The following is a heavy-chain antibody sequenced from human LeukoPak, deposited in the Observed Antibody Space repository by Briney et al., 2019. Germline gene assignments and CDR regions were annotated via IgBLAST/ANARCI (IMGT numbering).Heavy chain of an antibody. CDR2: ISRTGGGT. CDR1: GFTFSSYA. D-gene: IGHD5-12*01. Sequence: GGSLRLSCAASGFTFSSYAMSWVRQAPGKGLEWASAISRTGGGTYYADSVKGRFTISRDNSKNTLFLQMNSLRAEDTAVYYCAKDQGAYDFRAFDIWGLGTMVTVSS. CDR3: AKDQGAYDFRAFDI. J-gene: IGHJ3*02. V-gene: IGHV3-23*01.